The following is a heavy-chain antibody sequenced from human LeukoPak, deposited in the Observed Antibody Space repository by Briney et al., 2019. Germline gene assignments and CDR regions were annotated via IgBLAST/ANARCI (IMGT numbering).Heavy chain of an antibody. J-gene: IGHJ4*02. CDR1: GYTFTSYG. D-gene: IGHD5-18*01. CDR3: ARDRGIQLWLSPPFFDY. CDR2: IIPILGIA. V-gene: IGHV1-69*04. Sequence: GASVKVSCKASGYTFTSYGISWVRQAPGQGLEWMGRIIPILGIANYAQKFQGRVTITADKSTSTAYMELSSLRSEDTAVYYCARDRGIQLWLSPPFFDYWGQGTLVTVSS.